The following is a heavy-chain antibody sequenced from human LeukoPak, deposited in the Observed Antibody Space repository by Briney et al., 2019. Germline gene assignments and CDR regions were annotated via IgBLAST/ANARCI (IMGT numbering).Heavy chain of an antibody. CDR2: IYYSGST. CDR3: AGGGDSGGYYYPMFDY. D-gene: IGHD3-22*01. J-gene: IGHJ4*02. Sequence: SEALSLTCTVSGGSISSYYWSWIRQPPGKGLEWIGYIYYSGSTNYNPSLKSRVTISVDTSKNQFSLKLNSVTAADTAVYYCAGGGDSGGYYYPMFDYWGQGTLVTVSS. V-gene: IGHV4-59*01. CDR1: GGSISSYY.